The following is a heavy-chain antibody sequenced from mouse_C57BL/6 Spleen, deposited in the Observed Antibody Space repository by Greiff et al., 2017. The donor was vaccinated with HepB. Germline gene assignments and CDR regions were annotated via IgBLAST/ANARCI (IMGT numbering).Heavy chain of an antibody. Sequence: EVQVVESGAELVRPGASVKLSCTASGFNIKDYYMHWVKQRPEQGLEWIGRIDPEDGDTEYAPKFQGKATMTADTSSNTAYLQLSSLTSEDTAVYYCTIPDLWLRRTGFAYWGQGTLVTVSA. CDR3: TIPDLWLRRTGFAY. CDR2: IDPEDGDT. CDR1: GFNIKDYY. D-gene: IGHD2-2*01. V-gene: IGHV14-1*01. J-gene: IGHJ3*01.